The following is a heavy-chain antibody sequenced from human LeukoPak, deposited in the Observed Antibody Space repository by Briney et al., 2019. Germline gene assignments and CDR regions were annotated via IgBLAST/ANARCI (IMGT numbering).Heavy chain of an antibody. CDR2: IHFDGSNE. CDR3: AKPGVRGVLNEYYFDY. J-gene: IGHJ4*02. D-gene: IGHD3-10*01. CDR1: GYSFTTYW. Sequence: GESLKISCKVSGYSFTTYWIGWVRQAPGKGLEWVAFIHFDGSNEYYADSVKGRFTISRDNSKNTLYLQMNSLRAQDTAVYYCAKPGVRGVLNEYYFDYWGQGTLVTVSS. V-gene: IGHV3-30*02.